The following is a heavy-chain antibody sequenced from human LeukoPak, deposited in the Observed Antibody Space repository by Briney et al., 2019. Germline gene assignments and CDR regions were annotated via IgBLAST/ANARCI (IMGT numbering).Heavy chain of an antibody. CDR1: GFTFNKYW. V-gene: IGHV3-74*01. Sequence: AGGPLRLSCAASGFTFNKYWMLWVRQAPGKALESVSRINTDGTVTTYADSVKGRFTVSRDNADNTMFLQMNSVRDEDTAVYYCATKQWLAPPPDSWGQGTPVTVSS. CDR2: INTDGTVT. J-gene: IGHJ4*02. D-gene: IGHD6-19*01. CDR3: ATKQWLAPPPDS.